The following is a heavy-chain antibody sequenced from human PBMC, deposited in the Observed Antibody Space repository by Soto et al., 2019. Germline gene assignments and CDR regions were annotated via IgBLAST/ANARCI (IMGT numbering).Heavy chain of an antibody. V-gene: IGHV3-74*01. CDR3: ARGQPNYSAFDS. CDR2: VSSDGSST. CDR1: GFTFSSYW. J-gene: IGHJ4*02. D-gene: IGHD4-4*01. Sequence: EVQLVESGGGLVQPGESLRLSCAASGFTFSSYWMHWIRQAPGKGLVWVSRVSSDGSSTVYANSVKGRLPISRDNAKNTLYLQMNSLRDEDTAMYYCARGQPNYSAFDSWGQGTLVTVSS.